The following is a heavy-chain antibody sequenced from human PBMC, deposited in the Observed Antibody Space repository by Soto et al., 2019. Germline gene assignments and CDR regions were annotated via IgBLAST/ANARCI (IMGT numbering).Heavy chain of an antibody. V-gene: IGHV4-38-2*01. CDR3: ARHKDCSGGSCNAVGYYYGLDV. J-gene: IGHJ6*02. CDR2: IYHSGTT. CDR1: GGSISSGDW. Sequence: PSETLSLTCAVSGGSISSGDWWSWVRQPPGKGLEWIGSIYHSGTTYYNPPLKSRVTISVDTSKNQFSLRLSSVTAADTAVYYCARHKDCSGGSCNAVGYYYGLDVWGQGTTVTV. D-gene: IGHD2-15*01.